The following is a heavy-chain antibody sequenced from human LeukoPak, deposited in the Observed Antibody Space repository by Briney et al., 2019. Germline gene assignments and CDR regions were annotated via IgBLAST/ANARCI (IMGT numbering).Heavy chain of an antibody. CDR3: AIVPPLDLGAAGKRAFEDY. J-gene: IGHJ4*02. D-gene: IGHD6-13*01. CDR1: GGSFSGYY. V-gene: IGHV4-34*01. CDR2: INHSGST. Sequence: SETLSLTCAVYGGSFSGYYWSWIRQPPGKGLEWIGEINHSGSTNYNPSLKSRVTISVDTSKNQFSLKLSSVTAADTAVYYCAIVPPLDLGAAGKRAFEDYGGQGTLDTVSS.